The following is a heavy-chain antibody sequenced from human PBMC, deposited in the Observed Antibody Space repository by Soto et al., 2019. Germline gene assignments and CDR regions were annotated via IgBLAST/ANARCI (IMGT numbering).Heavy chain of an antibody. CDR3: ARAQLERRYYDSMDD. Sequence: QVQLVQSGAEVKKPGSSVKVSCKASGGTFSSYTISWVRQAPGQGLEWMGRIIPILGIANYAQKFQGRVTITADKATSTAYTELSSVRSEATAVYYCARAQLERRYYDSMDDWGKGPTVTVS. CDR2: IIPILGIA. CDR1: GGTFSSYT. J-gene: IGHJ6*03. D-gene: IGHD1-1*01. V-gene: IGHV1-69*02.